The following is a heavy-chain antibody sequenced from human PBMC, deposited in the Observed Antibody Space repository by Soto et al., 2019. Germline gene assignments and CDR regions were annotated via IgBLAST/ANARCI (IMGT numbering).Heavy chain of an antibody. CDR1: GDTFSSYA. CDR3: ARPSNTGSSSYYYYGMDV. Sequence: ASVKVSCKASGDTFSSYAISWVRQAPGQGLEWMGGIIPILGIANYAQKFQGRVTITADKSTSTAYMELSSLRSEDTAVYYCARPSNTGSSSYYYYGMDVWGQGTTVTVSS. V-gene: IGHV1-69*10. CDR2: IIPILGIA. D-gene: IGHD6-6*01. J-gene: IGHJ6*02.